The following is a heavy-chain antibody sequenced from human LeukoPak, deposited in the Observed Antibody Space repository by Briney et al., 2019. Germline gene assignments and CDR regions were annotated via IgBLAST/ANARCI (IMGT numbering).Heavy chain of an antibody. CDR3: ARETTLPLNWFDP. Sequence: PSETLSLTCTISGASISSFYWSWIRQPPGKGLEWIGCINYSGSTNYNPSLKSRVTISIDTSKNQMSLKLRSVIAADTAVYYCARETTLPLNWFDPWGQGTLVTVSS. J-gene: IGHJ5*02. CDR2: INYSGST. CDR1: GASISSFY. V-gene: IGHV4-59*01. D-gene: IGHD1-7*01.